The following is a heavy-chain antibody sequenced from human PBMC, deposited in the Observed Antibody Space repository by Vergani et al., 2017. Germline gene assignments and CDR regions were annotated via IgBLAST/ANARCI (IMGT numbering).Heavy chain of an antibody. J-gene: IGHJ5*02. CDR2: ISASNGNT. D-gene: IGHD1-26*01. CDR3: ARGRLKIEGVTSNWFDP. CDR1: GYTFTTYG. Sequence: QVQLVQSGTEVKKPGASVKVSCKASGYTFTTYGISWVRQAPGQGLEGMGWISASNGNTNYAQKLLGRVTMTTDRSTSTAYMELRSLRSDDTAVYYCARGRLKIEGVTSNWFDPWGQGTLVTVSS. V-gene: IGHV1-18*01.